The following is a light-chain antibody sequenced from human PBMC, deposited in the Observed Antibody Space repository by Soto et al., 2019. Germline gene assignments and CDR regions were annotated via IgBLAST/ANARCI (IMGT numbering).Light chain of an antibody. J-gene: IGKJ5*01. CDR3: QQYGSSPIT. CDR1: QSVSNNY. V-gene: IGKV3-20*01. CDR2: GAS. Sequence: EIVLTQSPGTLSLSPGERATLSCRSSQSVSNNYLAWYQQKPGQAPRLLIYGASSRATGIPARFSGSGSGTEFTLTISRREPEEYAVYYCQQYGSSPITFGQGTRLEIK.